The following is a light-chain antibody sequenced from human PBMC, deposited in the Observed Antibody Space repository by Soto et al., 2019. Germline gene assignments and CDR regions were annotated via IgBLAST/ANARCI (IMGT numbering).Light chain of an antibody. V-gene: IGKV1-27*01. CDR2: AAS. Sequence: DIQMTQSPSSLSASVGDRVSITCRASQDIANFLAWYQQKPGKVPTLLIYAASTLQSGVPSRFSGSGSGTDFTLTISSLQPEDVATYYCQKYNSALVTFGQGTKVDIK. J-gene: IGKJ1*01. CDR3: QKYNSALVT. CDR1: QDIANF.